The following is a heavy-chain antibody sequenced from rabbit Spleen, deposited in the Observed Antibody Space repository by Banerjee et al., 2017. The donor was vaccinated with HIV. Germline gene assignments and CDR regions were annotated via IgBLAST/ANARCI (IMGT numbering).Heavy chain of an antibody. CDR3: ARGGSASSYVGRLNL. CDR2: IDPVFGIT. J-gene: IGHJ4*01. V-gene: IGHV1S7*01. CDR1: GFTLSSYY. D-gene: IGHD6-1*01. Sequence: HLKESGGGLVQPGGSLKLSCTASGFTLSSYYMNWVRQAPGKGLEWIGYIDPVFGITYYANWVNGRFSISRENAQNTVFLQMTSLTAADTATYFCARGGSASSYVGRLNLWGPGTLVTVS.